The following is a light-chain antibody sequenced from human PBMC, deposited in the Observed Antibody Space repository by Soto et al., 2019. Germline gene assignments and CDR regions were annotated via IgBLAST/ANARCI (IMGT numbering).Light chain of an antibody. V-gene: IGKV1-5*01. CDR2: DAS. CDR1: QSIRSW. Sequence: DIQMTQSPSTLSASVGDRVTITCRASQSIRSWLAWYQQRPGKAPNLLIHDASSLESGVPSRFSGSGSGTEFTLTISSLQPDDFATYYCQQYNDYPRTFGQGTKVEIK. J-gene: IGKJ1*01. CDR3: QQYNDYPRT.